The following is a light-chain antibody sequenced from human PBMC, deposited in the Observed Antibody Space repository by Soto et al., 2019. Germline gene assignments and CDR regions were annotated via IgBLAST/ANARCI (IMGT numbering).Light chain of an antibody. V-gene: IGKV3-20*01. CDR1: QNVGSRY. CDR2: GTS. Sequence: EIVLTQSPGTLSLSPGERATLSCRASQNVGSRYLAWYQQKPCQAPRLLIYGTSNRATGIRDRFSGSGSGTDFSLTISRLEPGDLAVYYCQQYGSSPRTFGQGTKVEIK. J-gene: IGKJ1*01. CDR3: QQYGSSPRT.